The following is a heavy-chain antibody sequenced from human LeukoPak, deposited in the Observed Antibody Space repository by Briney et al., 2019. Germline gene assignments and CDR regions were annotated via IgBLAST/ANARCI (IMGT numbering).Heavy chain of an antibody. Sequence: GASVKVSCKASGGTFSSYAISWVRQAPGQGLEWMGGIIPIFGTANYAQKFQGRVTITADESTSTAYMELSSLRSEDTAVYYCARGLVATSHSDYWGQGTLVTVSS. J-gene: IGHJ4*02. CDR2: IIPIFGTA. D-gene: IGHD5-12*01. CDR3: ARGLVATSHSDY. V-gene: IGHV1-69*13. CDR1: GGTFSSYA.